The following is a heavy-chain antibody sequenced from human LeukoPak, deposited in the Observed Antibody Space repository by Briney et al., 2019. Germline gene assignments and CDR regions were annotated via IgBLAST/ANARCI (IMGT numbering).Heavy chain of an antibody. D-gene: IGHD3-10*01. V-gene: IGHV1-69*13. J-gene: IGHJ6*02. CDR3: ALRGGQYYYGSGSSGMDV. CDR1: GGTFSSYA. Sequence: SVKVSCKASGGTFSSYAISWVRQAPGQGLEWMGGIIPIFGTANYAQKFQGRVTITADESTSTAYMELSSLRSEDTAVYYCALRGGQYYYGSGSSGMDVWGQGTTVAVSS. CDR2: IIPIFGTA.